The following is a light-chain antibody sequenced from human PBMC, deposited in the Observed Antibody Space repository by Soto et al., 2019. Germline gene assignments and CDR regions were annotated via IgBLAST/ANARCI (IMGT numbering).Light chain of an antibody. V-gene: IGLV2-14*03. CDR3: SSHTSSSTSVV. Sequence: QSALTQPASVSGSPGQSITISCTGTSSDIGGFNYVSWYQQHPGKAPKLMLYDVGNRPSGVSNRFSGFKSGNTASLTISGLQAEDEADYYCSSHTSSSTSVVFGGGTQLTVL. CDR2: DVG. CDR1: SSDIGGFNY. J-gene: IGLJ2*01.